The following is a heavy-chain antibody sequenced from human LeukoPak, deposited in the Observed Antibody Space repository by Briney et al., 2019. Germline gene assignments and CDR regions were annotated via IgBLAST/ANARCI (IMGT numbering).Heavy chain of an antibody. CDR3: ARNRYCSSTSCPGYFDY. CDR2: IYYSGST. Sequence: SETLSLTCTVSGGSISSSSYYWGWLRQPPGKGLEWIGSIYYSGSTYYNPSLKSRVTISVDTSKNQFSLKLSSVTAADTAVYYCARNRYCSSTSCPGYFDYWGQGTLSPSPQ. J-gene: IGHJ4*02. D-gene: IGHD2-2*01. CDR1: GGSISSSSYY. V-gene: IGHV4-39*01.